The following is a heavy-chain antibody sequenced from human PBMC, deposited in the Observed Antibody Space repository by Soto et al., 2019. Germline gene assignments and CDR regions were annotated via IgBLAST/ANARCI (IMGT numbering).Heavy chain of an antibody. J-gene: IGHJ6*02. Sequence: QVQLVESGGGVVQPGRSLRLSCAASGFTFSSYGMHWVRQAPGKGLEWVAVISYDGSNKYYADSVKGRFTISRDNSKNTLYLQMNSLRAEETAVYYCAKKLGYCSGGSCSNYYYYGMDVWGQGTTVTVSS. CDR2: ISYDGSNK. CDR1: GFTFSSYG. V-gene: IGHV3-30*18. CDR3: AKKLGYCSGGSCSNYYYYGMDV. D-gene: IGHD2-15*01.